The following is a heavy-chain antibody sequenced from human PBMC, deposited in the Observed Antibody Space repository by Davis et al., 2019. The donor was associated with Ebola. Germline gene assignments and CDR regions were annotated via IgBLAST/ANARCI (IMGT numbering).Heavy chain of an antibody. CDR1: GGTFTNYY. D-gene: IGHD1/OR15-1a*01. CDR2: IIPILDII. J-gene: IGHJ6*02. Sequence: SVKVSCKASGGTFTNYYVHWVRQAPGEGLEWMGGIIPILDIINYAQKFQGRVTIIADESTTTAYMELSRLTSEDTAIYYCATWGMAWNNYNAMDVWGQGTVVTVSS. V-gene: IGHV1-69*13. CDR3: ATWGMAWNNYNAMDV.